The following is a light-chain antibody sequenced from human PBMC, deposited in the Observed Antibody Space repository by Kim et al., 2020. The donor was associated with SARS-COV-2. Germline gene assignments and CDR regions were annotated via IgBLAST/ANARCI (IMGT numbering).Light chain of an antibody. Sequence: EIVLTQSPGTLSLSPGERATLSCRASQSVSSSYLAWYQQKPGQAPRLLIYGASSRATGIPDRFSGSGSGTDFTLTISRLEPEDFAVYYCQQYGRPENTFGQGTRLEIK. CDR1: QSVSSSY. CDR2: GAS. CDR3: QQYGRPENT. V-gene: IGKV3-20*01. J-gene: IGKJ5*01.